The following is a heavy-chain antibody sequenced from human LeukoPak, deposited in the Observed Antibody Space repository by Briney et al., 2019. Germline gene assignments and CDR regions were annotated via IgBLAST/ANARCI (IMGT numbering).Heavy chain of an antibody. CDR3: ARAGSGSGWYFDY. Sequence: VASVKVSCKASGYDFTSVGITWVRQAPGQGLEWMGWISPYNGNTRYVQKLQGRVTMTTDTSTSTAYMELRSLRFDDTAVYYCARAGSGSGWYFDYWGQRTLVTVSS. V-gene: IGHV1-18*01. J-gene: IGHJ4*02. CDR2: ISPYNGNT. D-gene: IGHD6-19*01. CDR1: GYDFTSVG.